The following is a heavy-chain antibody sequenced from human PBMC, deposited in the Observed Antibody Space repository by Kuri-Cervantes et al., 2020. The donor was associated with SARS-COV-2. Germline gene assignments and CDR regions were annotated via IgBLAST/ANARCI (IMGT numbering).Heavy chain of an antibody. J-gene: IGHJ4*02. D-gene: IGHD6-13*01. CDR1: GFTFSSYS. CDR3: ARDHRSGPEGIYFDY. Sequence: GGSLRLFCAASGFTFSSYSMNWVRQAPGKGLEWVSSISSSSSYIYYADSVKGRFTISRDNAKNSLYLQMNSLRAEDTAVYYCARDHRSGPEGIYFDYWGQGTLVTVS. V-gene: IGHV3-21*01. CDR2: ISSSSSYI.